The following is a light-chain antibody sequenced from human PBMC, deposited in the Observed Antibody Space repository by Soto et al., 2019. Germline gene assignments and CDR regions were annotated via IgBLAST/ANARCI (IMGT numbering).Light chain of an antibody. Sequence: EIVMTQFPVTLSVSPGEGATLSCRASQSVSSDLAWYQQKPGQAPRLLINDASTRATGIPARFSGSGSGTQFTLTISSLQSEDFAVYYCQQYRKWPLTFGGGTKV. CDR3: QQYRKWPLT. J-gene: IGKJ4*01. CDR2: DAS. CDR1: QSVSSD. V-gene: IGKV3-15*01.